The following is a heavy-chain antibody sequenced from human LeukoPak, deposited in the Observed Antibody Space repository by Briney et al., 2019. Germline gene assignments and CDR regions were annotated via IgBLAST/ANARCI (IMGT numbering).Heavy chain of an antibody. CDR1: GYRFASYW. D-gene: IGHD1-26*01. Sequence: RGESLKISCKGSGYRFASYWIGWVRQMPGKGLEWMGIIYPGDSDTRYSPSFQGQVTISADKSISTAYLQWSSLKASDTAMYYCARHDGTYSPHYYYYYMDVWGKGTTVTVSS. CDR3: ARHDGTYSPHYYYYYMDV. V-gene: IGHV5-51*01. CDR2: IYPGDSDT. J-gene: IGHJ6*03.